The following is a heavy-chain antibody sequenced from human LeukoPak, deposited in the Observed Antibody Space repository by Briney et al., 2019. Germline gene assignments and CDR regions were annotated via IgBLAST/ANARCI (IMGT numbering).Heavy chain of an antibody. Sequence: ASMKLSCKASGYPFTNYYIHWVRQAPGQGLEWMGWINPNSADTNSAQTFQGRVTMTRDTSISTLYIELSRLRSDDTAVYYCARLMVVVPAAIHAFDIWGQGTLVTVSS. CDR3: ARLMVVVPAAIHAFDI. D-gene: IGHD2-2*01. CDR2: INPNSADT. CDR1: GYPFTNYY. J-gene: IGHJ3*02. V-gene: IGHV1-2*02.